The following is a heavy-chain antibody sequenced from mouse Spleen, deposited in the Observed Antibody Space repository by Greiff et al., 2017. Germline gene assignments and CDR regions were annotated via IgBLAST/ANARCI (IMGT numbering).Heavy chain of an antibody. Sequence: VQLQQSGAELMKPGASVKISCKATGYTFSSYWIEWVKQRPGHGLEWIGEILPGSGSTNYNEKFKGKATFTADTSSNTAYMQLSSLTSEDSDGYYCAREAYGNSFDYWGQGTTLTVSS. D-gene: IGHD2-10*02. CDR1: GYTFSSYW. CDR3: AREAYGNSFDY. CDR2: ILPGSGST. J-gene: IGHJ2*01. V-gene: IGHV1-9*01.